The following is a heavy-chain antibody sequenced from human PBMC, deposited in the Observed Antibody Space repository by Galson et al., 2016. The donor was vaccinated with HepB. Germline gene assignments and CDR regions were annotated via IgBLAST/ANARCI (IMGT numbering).Heavy chain of an antibody. CDR1: GYTFTSYG. D-gene: IGHD1-26*01. Sequence: SVKVSCRASGYTFTSYGISWVRQAPGQGLEWMGWISAYNGNTNYAQKLQGRVTMTTDTSTSTVYMELRSLRSDDTAVYYCASHRYSGSYTDSWGQGTLVTASS. V-gene: IGHV1-18*01. CDR3: ASHRYSGSYTDS. CDR2: ISAYNGNT. J-gene: IGHJ5*01.